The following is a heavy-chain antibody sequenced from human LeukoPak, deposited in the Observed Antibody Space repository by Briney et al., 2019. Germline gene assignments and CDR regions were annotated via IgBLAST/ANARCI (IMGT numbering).Heavy chain of an antibody. D-gene: IGHD1-1*01. CDR1: GFTFSSYS. CDR2: ISSSGSTI. Sequence: GGSLRLSCTASGFTFSSYSMNWVRQAPGKGLEWVSYISSSGSTIYYADSVKGRFTVSRDNAKNSLYLQMNSLRAEDTAVYYCARVPGTTGTTWGGQGTLVTVSS. V-gene: IGHV3-48*04. J-gene: IGHJ4*02. CDR3: ARVPGTTGTTW.